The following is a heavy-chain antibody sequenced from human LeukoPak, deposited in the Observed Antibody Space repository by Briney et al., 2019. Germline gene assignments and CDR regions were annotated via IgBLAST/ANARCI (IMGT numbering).Heavy chain of an antibody. J-gene: IGHJ4*02. CDR1: GFTFSRNW. Sequence: GGSLRLSSAASGFTFSRNWMHWVRHAPGTGLVWVSRINGDGSSTNYADSVKGRFTISRDNAKNTLSLQMNSLRAEDTAVYYCVRTIGTTVFDYWGQGNLVTVSS. CDR2: INGDGSST. CDR3: VRTIGTTVFDY. D-gene: IGHD1-1*01. V-gene: IGHV3-74*01.